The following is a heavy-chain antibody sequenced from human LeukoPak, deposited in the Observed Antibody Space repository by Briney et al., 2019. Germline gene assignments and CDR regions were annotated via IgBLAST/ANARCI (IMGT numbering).Heavy chain of an antibody. V-gene: IGHV1-2*02. CDR3: ARLGHGEGWFFDL. Sequence: ASVKVSCKASRYTFTDYHMHWVRQAPGQGLEWMGRINPDSGDTHYAQKFQGRVTMTRDTSISTAYMEVTRLRSDDTAVFYCARLGHGEGWFFDLWGRGTLVTVSS. CDR1: RYTFTDYH. CDR2: INPDSGDT. J-gene: IGHJ2*01. D-gene: IGHD4-17*01.